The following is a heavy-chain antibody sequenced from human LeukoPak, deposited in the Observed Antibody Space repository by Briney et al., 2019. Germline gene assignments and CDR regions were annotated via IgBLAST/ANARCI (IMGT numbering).Heavy chain of an antibody. D-gene: IGHD3-10*01. Sequence: GGSLRLSCAASGFTFSSYEMNWVRQAPGKGLEWVSYISSSGSSIYYADSVKGRFTISRDNAKNSLYLQMNSLKTEDTAVYFCARDLGYGSGPDWFDPWGQGTLVTVSS. CDR2: ISSSGSSI. V-gene: IGHV3-48*03. CDR3: ARDLGYGSGPDWFDP. J-gene: IGHJ5*02. CDR1: GFTFSSYE.